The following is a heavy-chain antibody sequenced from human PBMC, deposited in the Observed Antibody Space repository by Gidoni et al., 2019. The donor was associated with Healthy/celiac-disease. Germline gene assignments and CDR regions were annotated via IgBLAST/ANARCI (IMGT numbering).Heavy chain of an antibody. V-gene: IGHV3-9*01. Sequence: EVQLVESGGGLVQPGRSLRLSCAACGFTFDDYAMHWVRQAPGKGLEWVSGISWNSGSIGYADSVKGRFTISRDNAKNSLYLQMNSLRAEDTALYYCAKAPRWELQRGYIDYWGQGTLVTVSS. J-gene: IGHJ4*02. D-gene: IGHD1-26*01. CDR3: AKAPRWELQRGYIDY. CDR2: ISWNSGSI. CDR1: GFTFDDYA.